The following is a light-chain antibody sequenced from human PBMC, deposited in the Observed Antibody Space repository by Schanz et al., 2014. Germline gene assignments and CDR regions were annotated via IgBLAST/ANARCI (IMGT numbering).Light chain of an antibody. CDR3: SSYKRGNTLL. CDR2: NVK. J-gene: IGLJ2*01. CDR1: TSDVGGFDY. V-gene: IGLV2-14*03. Sequence: QSVLTQPASVSGSPGQSITISCTGTTSDVGGFDYVSWYQQQPGKAPKLIIYNVKTRPSGVSFRFSGSKSGNTASLAISGLQAEDEADYYCSSYKRGNTLLFGGGTKLTVL.